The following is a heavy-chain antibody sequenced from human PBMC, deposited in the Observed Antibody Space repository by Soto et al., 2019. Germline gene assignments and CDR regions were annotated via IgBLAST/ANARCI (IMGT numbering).Heavy chain of an antibody. CDR2: ISAYNGNT. D-gene: IGHD3-16*02. J-gene: IGHJ4*02. V-gene: IGHV1-18*01. CDR3: ARDIWVRKEAGEFSLYFDS. CDR1: GYTFTSYG. Sequence: ASVKVSCKASGYTFTSYGISWVRQAPGQGLEWMGWISAYNGNTNYAQKLQGRVTMTTDTSTSTAYMELRSLRSDDTAVYYCARDIWVRKEAGEFSLYFDSRGQGTLVTSPQ.